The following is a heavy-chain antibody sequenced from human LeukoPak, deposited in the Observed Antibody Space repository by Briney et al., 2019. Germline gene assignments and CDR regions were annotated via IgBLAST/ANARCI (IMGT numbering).Heavy chain of an antibody. V-gene: IGHV3-30*18. CDR2: ISYDGSNK. CDR1: GFTFSSYG. D-gene: IGHD6-13*01. CDR3: AKDLGVAAASIDY. Sequence: GGSLRLSCAASGFTFSSYGMHWVRQAPGKGLEWVAVISYDGSNKYYADSVKGRFTISRDNSKNTLYLQMNSLRAEDTAVYYCAKDLGVAAASIDYWGQGTLVTVSS. J-gene: IGHJ4*02.